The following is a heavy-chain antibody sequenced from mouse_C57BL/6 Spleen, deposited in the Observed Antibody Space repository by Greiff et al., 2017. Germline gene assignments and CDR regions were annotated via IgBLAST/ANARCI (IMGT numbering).Heavy chain of an antibody. CDR3: ARDRYDGYPHWYFDV. CDR1: GFTFSSYA. Sequence: EVKVVESGGGLVKPGGSLKLSCAASGFTFSSYAMSWVRQTPEKRLEWVATISDGGSYTYYPDNVKGRFTISRDNAKNNLYLQMSHLKSEDTAMYYCARDRYDGYPHWYFDVWGTGTTVTVSS. CDR2: ISDGGSYT. J-gene: IGHJ1*03. D-gene: IGHD2-3*01. V-gene: IGHV5-4*01.